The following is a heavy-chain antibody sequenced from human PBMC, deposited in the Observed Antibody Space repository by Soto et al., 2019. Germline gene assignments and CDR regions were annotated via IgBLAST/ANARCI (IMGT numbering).Heavy chain of an antibody. J-gene: IGHJ1*01. Sequence: ASVKVSCKASGYTFTSYYMHWVRQAPGQGLEWMGIINPSGGSTSYAQKFQGRVTMTRDTSTSTVYMELSSLRSEDTAVYYCARDLHYYDSPEYFPHWGQGTLVTVSS. CDR1: GYTFTSYY. CDR3: ARDLHYYDSPEYFPH. D-gene: IGHD3-22*01. V-gene: IGHV1-46*01. CDR2: INPSGGST.